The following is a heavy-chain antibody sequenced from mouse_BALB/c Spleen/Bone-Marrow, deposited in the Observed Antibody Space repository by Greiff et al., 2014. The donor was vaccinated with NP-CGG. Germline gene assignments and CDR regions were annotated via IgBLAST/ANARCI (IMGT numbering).Heavy chain of an antibody. J-gene: IGHJ2*01. CDR1: GFTFSSYA. D-gene: IGHD1-1*01. CDR2: ISSGDST. Sequence: DVQLVESGGGLVKPGGSLKHSCAASGFTFSSYAMSWVRQTPEKRLEWVASISSGDSTYYPDSVKGRFTISRDNARNILYLQMSSLRSEDTAMYYCAREVDGWYYFDYWGKGTTLTVSS. CDR3: AREVDGWYYFDY. V-gene: IGHV5-6-5*01.